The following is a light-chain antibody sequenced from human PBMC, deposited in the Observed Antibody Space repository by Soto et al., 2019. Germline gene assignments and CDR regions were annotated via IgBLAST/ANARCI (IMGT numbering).Light chain of an antibody. Sequence: QSALTQPASVSGSPGQAITIPCTGTSSDIGGYNFVSWHQQYPGEAPKVMIFDVNNRPSGVSNRFSGSKSGNTASLTISGLRTEDEAIYYCSSWTSNNVAVFGGGTKLTVL. CDR2: DVN. J-gene: IGLJ2*01. CDR1: SSDIGGYNF. V-gene: IGLV2-14*03. CDR3: SSWTSNNVAV.